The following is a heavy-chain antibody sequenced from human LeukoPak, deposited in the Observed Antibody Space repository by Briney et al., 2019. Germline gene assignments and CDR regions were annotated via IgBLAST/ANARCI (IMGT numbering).Heavy chain of an antibody. D-gene: IGHD2-15*01. CDR3: AREGYCSGGSCYSGPFDI. V-gene: IGHV4-39*02. J-gene: IGHJ3*02. CDR1: GGSISSSNYY. Sequence: SETLSLTCTVSGGSISSSNYYWGWIRQPPGMGLEWIGSIYYSGSTYYNPSLKSRVTMSVDTSKNQFSLKLSSVTAADTAVYYCAREGYCSGGSCYSGPFDIWGQGTMVTVSS. CDR2: IYYSGST.